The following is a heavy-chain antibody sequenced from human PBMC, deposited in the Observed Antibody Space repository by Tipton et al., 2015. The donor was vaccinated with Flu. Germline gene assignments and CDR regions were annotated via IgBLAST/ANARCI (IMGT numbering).Heavy chain of an antibody. CDR1: GYRFTSYW. V-gene: IGHV5-51*04. CDR2: IYPGDSDT. Sequence: QSGAEVKKQGESLKISCKGSGYRFTSYWNGWVRQMHGKGMEWLGIIYPGDSDTRYSPSFQGQVTITADKPISTAYMRWSSLKASDTAMYYCARQGGNRGVGSSLLSGHWGQGTLVTVSS. CDR3: ARQGGNRGVGSSLLSGH. J-gene: IGHJ1*01. D-gene: IGHD6-13*01.